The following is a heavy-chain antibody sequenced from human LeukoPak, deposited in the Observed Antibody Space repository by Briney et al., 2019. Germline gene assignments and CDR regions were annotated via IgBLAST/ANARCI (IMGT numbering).Heavy chain of an antibody. CDR1: GYTFTSYG. V-gene: IGHV1-18*01. Sequence: GASVKVSCKASGYTFTSYGISWVRQAPGQGLEWMGWISAYNGNTNYAQKLQGRVTMTTDTSTSTAYMELRSLRSDDTAVYYCARDRLIAVAGLGSDYWGQGTLVTVSS. J-gene: IGHJ4*02. CDR2: ISAYNGNT. D-gene: IGHD6-19*01. CDR3: ARDRLIAVAGLGSDY.